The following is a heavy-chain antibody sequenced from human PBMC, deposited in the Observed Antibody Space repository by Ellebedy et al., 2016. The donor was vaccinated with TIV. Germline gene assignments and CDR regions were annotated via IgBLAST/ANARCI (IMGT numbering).Heavy chain of an antibody. D-gene: IGHD4-17*01. J-gene: IGHJ5*02. V-gene: IGHV3-48*02. CDR2: ISHRSNAI. CDR3: ARDLTTVSP. Sequence: GEPLKISXVASGFSVSFSPMNWVRQAPGKGLEWISMISHRSNAIYYADSVKGRFTISRDNANNSLFLQMDSLKDEDTAVYYCARDLTTVSPWGQGTLVIVSS. CDR1: GFSVSFSP.